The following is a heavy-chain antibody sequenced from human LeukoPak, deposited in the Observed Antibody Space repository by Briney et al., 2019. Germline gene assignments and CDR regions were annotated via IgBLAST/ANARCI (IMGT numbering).Heavy chain of an antibody. J-gene: IGHJ3*02. Sequence: PGGSLRLSCAASGFTFSSYGMHWVRQAPGKGLEWVTFIQYDVSQKYYADSVKGRFIISRDNPKNTLYLQMNSLRTEDTAVYFCAGEGSRLVIHAFDIWGQGTMVTVSS. CDR3: AGEGSRLVIHAFDI. D-gene: IGHD2-21*01. CDR1: GFTFSSYG. CDR2: IQYDVSQK. V-gene: IGHV3-30*02.